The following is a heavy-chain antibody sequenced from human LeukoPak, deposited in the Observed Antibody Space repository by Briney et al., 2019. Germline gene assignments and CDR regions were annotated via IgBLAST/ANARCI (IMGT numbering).Heavy chain of an antibody. J-gene: IGHJ6*04. V-gene: IGHV3-74*01. Sequence: GGSLRLSCAASGFIFSRYWMHWVRHAPGKGLAWVSRINTDGSSTSYADSVKGRFTISRDNAKNTLYLQMNSLRAEDTAVYYCAELGITMIGGVWGKGTTVTISS. D-gene: IGHD3-10*02. CDR1: GFIFSRYW. CDR2: INTDGSST. CDR3: AELGITMIGGV.